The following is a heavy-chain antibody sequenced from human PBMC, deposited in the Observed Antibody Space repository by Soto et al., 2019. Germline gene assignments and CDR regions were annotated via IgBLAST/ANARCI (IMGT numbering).Heavy chain of an antibody. CDR3: AISGHYYDSSWDY. J-gene: IGHJ4*02. D-gene: IGHD3-22*01. Sequence: ASVKVSCKVSGYTLTELSMHWVRQAPGKGLEWMGGFDPEDGETIYAQKFQGRVTMTEDTSTDTAYMELSSLRSEDTAVCYCAISGHYYDSSWDYWGQGTPLTVSS. CDR2: FDPEDGET. V-gene: IGHV1-24*01. CDR1: GYTLTELS.